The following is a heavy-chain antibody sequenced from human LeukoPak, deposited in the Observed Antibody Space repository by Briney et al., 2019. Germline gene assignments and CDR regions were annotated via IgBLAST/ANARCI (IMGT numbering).Heavy chain of an antibody. V-gene: IGHV4-59*01. Sequence: SETLSLTCTVSGGSISSYYWSWIRQPPGKGLEWIGYIYYSGSTNYNPSLKSRVTISVDTSKSQFSLKLSSVTAADTAVYYCARDKGSYYGMDVWGQGTTVTVSS. CDR2: IYYSGST. CDR1: GGSISSYY. J-gene: IGHJ6*02. CDR3: ARDKGSYYGMDV.